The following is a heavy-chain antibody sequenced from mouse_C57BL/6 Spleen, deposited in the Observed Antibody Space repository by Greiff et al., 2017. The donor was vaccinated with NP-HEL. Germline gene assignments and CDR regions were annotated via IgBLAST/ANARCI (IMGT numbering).Heavy chain of an antibody. J-gene: IGHJ2*01. V-gene: IGHV1-26*01. CDR3: ARNGWLHGYFDY. CDR1: GYTFTDYY. D-gene: IGHD2-3*01. Sequence: EVQLQQSGPELVKPGASVKISCKASGYTFTDYYMNWVKQSHGKSLEWIGDINPNNGGTSYNQKFKGKATLTVDKSSSTAYMELRSLTSEDSAVYYCARNGWLHGYFDYWGQGTTLTVSS. CDR2: INPNNGGT.